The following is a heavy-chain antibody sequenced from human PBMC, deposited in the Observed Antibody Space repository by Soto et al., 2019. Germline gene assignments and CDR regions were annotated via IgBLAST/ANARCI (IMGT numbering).Heavy chain of an antibody. CDR2: ITASRSTI. CDR1: GFTFSNYS. CDR3: ARGGHVPGVLVDY. V-gene: IGHV3-48*02. D-gene: IGHD2-8*01. J-gene: IGHJ4*02. Sequence: EVQLVQSGGGLVQPGGSLRLSCAASGFTFSNYSMDWFRQAPAMGLEWVSYITASRSTIYYAASVRGRFTISRDNAKNALLVQRNSLRDEATDMYYCARGGHVPGVLVDYWGQGSLVTVSS.